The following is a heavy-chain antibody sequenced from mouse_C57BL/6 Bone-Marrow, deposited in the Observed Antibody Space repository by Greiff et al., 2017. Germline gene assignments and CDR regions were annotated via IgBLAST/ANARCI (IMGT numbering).Heavy chain of an antibody. Sequence: VQLQQSGAELVRPGASVKLSCTASGFNIKDDYMHWVKQRPEQGLEWIGWIDPENGDTEYASKFQGKATITADPSSNTAYLQLSSLTSEDTAVYYCTTDWDGYWGQGTTLTVSS. CDR3: TTDWDGY. J-gene: IGHJ2*01. V-gene: IGHV14-4*01. CDR1: GFNIKDDY. D-gene: IGHD4-1*01. CDR2: IDPENGDT.